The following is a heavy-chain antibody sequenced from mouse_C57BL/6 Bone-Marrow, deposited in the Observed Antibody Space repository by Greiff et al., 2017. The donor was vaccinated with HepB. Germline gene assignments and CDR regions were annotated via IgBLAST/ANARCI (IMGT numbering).Heavy chain of an antibody. Sequence: QVQLQQPGAELVKPGASVKLSCKASGYTFTSYWMHWVKQRPGQGLGWIGMIHPNSGSTNYNEKFKSKATLTVDKSSSTAYMQLSSLTSEDSAVYYCARTYYYGSSFYAMDYWGQGTSVTVSS. CDR2: IHPNSGST. CDR3: ARTYYYGSSFYAMDY. D-gene: IGHD1-1*01. J-gene: IGHJ4*01. CDR1: GYTFTSYW. V-gene: IGHV1-64*01.